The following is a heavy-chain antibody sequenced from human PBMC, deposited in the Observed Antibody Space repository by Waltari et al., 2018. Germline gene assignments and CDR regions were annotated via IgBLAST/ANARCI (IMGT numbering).Heavy chain of an antibody. V-gene: IGHV4-34*01. D-gene: IGHD2-15*01. J-gene: IGHJ6*02. Sequence: QVQLQQWGAGLLKPSETLSLTCAVYGGSFSGYYWSWIRQPPGKGLEWIGEINHSGSTNYNPSLKSRVTISVDTSKNQFSLKLSSVTAADTAVYYCARGFPAARYYYYGMDVWGQGTTVTVSS. CDR2: INHSGST. CDR1: GGSFSGYY. CDR3: ARGFPAARYYYYGMDV.